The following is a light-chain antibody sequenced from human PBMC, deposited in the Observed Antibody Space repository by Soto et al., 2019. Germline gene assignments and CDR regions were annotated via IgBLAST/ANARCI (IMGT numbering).Light chain of an antibody. Sequence: EIVLTQPPATLSLSPGERATLSYRASQSVSSYLAWYQQKPGQAPRLLIYDASNRATGIPARFSGSGSGTDFTLTISSLEPEDFAVYYCQQRSNWLFTFGQGTRLEIK. CDR1: QSVSSY. J-gene: IGKJ5*01. V-gene: IGKV3-11*01. CDR3: QQRSNWLFT. CDR2: DAS.